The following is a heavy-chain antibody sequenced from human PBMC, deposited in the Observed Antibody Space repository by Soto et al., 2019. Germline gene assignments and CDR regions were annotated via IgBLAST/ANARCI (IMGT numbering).Heavy chain of an antibody. CDR3: ASEFSSSWLSN. D-gene: IGHD6-13*01. V-gene: IGHV3-74*01. CDR2: ISSDGTST. Sequence: PGGSLRLSCAASGFTFSSYWMHWVRQAPGKGLVWVSRISSDGTSTTYADSVKGRFTISRDNAKNTLYLQMNSLRAEDTAVYYCASEFSSSWLSNRGQGILVTVSS. J-gene: IGHJ4*02. CDR1: GFTFSSYW.